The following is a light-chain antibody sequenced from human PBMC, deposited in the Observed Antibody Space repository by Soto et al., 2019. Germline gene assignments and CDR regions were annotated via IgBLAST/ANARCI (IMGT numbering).Light chain of an antibody. CDR1: SSDVGAYNY. CDR2: DVI. CDR3: CSYAGSYTLV. V-gene: IGLV2-11*01. J-gene: IGLJ2*01. Sequence: SALTQPRSVSGSPGQSVTISCTGTSSDVGAYNYVSWYQQHPGKAPKLMIYDVIKRPSGVPDRFSGSKSGNTASLTISGLQAEDEADYYCCSYAGSYTLVFGGGTQLTVL.